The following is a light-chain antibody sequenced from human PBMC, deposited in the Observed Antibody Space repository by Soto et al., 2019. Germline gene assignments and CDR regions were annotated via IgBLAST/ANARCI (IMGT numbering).Light chain of an antibody. J-gene: IGKJ1*01. V-gene: IGKV1-27*01. CDR1: QGISNH. CDR3: QKYNSAPRA. Sequence: DIQMTQSPSSLSASVGHSVTITSRASQGISNHLAWYQQKPGKVPKLLIYAASTLQSGVPSRFSGSGSGTDFTLTISSLQPEDVATYYCQKYNSAPRAFGQGTKVDIK. CDR2: AAS.